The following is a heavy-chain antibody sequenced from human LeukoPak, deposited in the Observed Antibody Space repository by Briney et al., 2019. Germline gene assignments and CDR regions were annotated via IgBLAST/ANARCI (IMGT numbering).Heavy chain of an antibody. CDR1: GGSISSYY. CDR2: IHYSGST. CDR3: ARAFYPGYYSYMAV. Sequence: SETLSLTCTVSGGSISSYYWSWIRQPPGKGLEWIGYIHYSGSTTYNPSLKSRVSISIDTSKNQFSLKLSSVTAADTAVYYCARAFYPGYYSYMAVWGKGTTVTVSS. J-gene: IGHJ6*03. D-gene: IGHD3-3*02. V-gene: IGHV4-59*01.